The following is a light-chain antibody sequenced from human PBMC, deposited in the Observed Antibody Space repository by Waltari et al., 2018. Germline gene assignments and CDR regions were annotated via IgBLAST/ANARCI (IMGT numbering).Light chain of an antibody. J-gene: IGKJ4*01. CDR3: QQANSFLT. CDR1: QGISSW. CDR2: AAS. Sequence: DIQMTQSPSSVSASVGDRVTITCRASQGISSWVAWYQQKPGKAPKLLIYAASSLQSGVPSRFSGSGSGTDFTLTISSLQPEDFATYYCQQANSFLTFGGGTKVEIK. V-gene: IGKV1-12*01.